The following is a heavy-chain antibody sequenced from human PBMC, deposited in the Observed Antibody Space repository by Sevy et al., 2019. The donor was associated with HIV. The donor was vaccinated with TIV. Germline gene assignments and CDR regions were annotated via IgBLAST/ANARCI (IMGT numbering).Heavy chain of an antibody. CDR3: ARGRDGSNRAEFDY. Sequence: GESLKISCAASGFTFSSYAMHWVRQAPGKGLEWVAVISYDGSNKYYADSVKGRFTISRDNSKNTLYLQMNSLRAEDTAVYYCARGRDGSNRAEFDYWGQGTLVTVSS. CDR1: GFTFSSYA. V-gene: IGHV3-30-3*01. CDR2: ISYDGSNK. J-gene: IGHJ4*02. D-gene: IGHD6-13*01.